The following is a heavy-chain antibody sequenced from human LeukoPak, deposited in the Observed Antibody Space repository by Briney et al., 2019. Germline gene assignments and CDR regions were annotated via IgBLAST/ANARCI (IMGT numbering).Heavy chain of an antibody. Sequence: PSETLSLTCTVSGGSLTGYYWTWIRQPPGKGLESIGYIYYSGSTSYNPSLKSRVTISVDTSKNQFSLNLRSVTAADTAVYYCARSGSASWADWGQGTLVTVSS. CDR1: GGSLTGYY. CDR2: IYYSGST. V-gene: IGHV4-59*08. J-gene: IGHJ4*02. D-gene: IGHD1-26*01. CDR3: ARSGSASWAD.